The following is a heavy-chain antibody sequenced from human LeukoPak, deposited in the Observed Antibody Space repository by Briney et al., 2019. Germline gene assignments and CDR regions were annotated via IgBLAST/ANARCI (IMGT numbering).Heavy chain of an antibody. D-gene: IGHD2-2*01. CDR3: AREYQLLFRGFAFDI. Sequence: GGSLRLSCAASGFTFSSYWMNWARQAPGKGLVWVSRISSDGTYTNYADSVRGRFTISRDNAKNTLYLQMNSLRAEDTAVYYCAREYQLLFRGFAFDIWGQGTMVTVSS. CDR1: GFTFSSYW. V-gene: IGHV3-74*01. CDR2: ISSDGTYT. J-gene: IGHJ3*02.